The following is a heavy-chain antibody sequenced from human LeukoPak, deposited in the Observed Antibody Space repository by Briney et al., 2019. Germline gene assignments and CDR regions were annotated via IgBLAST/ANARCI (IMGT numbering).Heavy chain of an antibody. CDR1: GYVFTSYG. D-gene: IGHD6-13*01. CDR3: ARAFSSYQQVGDY. CDR2: ISGYNGNT. Sequence: ASVKVSCKASGYVFTSYGTSWVRQAPGQGLEWMGWISGYNGNTNYAQNLQGRVTMTTDTSTSTAYMELRSLRSDDTAVYYCARAFSSYQQVGDYWGQGTLVTVSP. J-gene: IGHJ4*02. V-gene: IGHV1-18*01.